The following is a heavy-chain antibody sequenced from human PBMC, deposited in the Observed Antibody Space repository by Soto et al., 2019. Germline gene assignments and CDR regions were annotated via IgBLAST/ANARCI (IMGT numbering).Heavy chain of an antibody. D-gene: IGHD3-10*01. V-gene: IGHV4-59*01. CDR3: ARGGGRREWFDP. CDR2: IYYSGST. Sequence: SETLSLTCTVSGGSISSYYWSWIRQPPGKGLEWIGYIYYSGSTNYNPSLKSRVTISVDTSKNQFSLKLSSVTAADTAVYYCARGGGRREWFDPWGQGXLVTVSS. J-gene: IGHJ5*02. CDR1: GGSISSYY.